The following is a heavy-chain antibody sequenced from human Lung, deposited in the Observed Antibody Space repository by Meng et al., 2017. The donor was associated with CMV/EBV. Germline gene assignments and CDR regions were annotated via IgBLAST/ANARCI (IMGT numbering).Heavy chain of an antibody. CDR2: IIPILGIA. Sequence: SVXVSXKASGGTFSSYTISWVRQAPGQGLEWMGRIIPILGIANYAQKFQGRVTITADKSTSTAYMELSSLRSEDTAVYYCARSPNAIVVVPAASWFDPWXQGTXVTVSS. CDR1: GGTFSSYT. V-gene: IGHV1-69*02. J-gene: IGHJ5*02. CDR3: ARSPNAIVVVPAASWFDP. D-gene: IGHD2-2*01.